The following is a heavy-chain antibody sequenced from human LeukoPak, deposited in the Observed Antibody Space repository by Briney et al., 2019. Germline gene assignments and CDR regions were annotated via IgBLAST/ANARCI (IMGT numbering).Heavy chain of an antibody. CDR2: ISAYNGNT. Sequence: GASVKVFCKASGYTFTSYGISWVRQAPGQGLEWMGWISAYNGNTNYAQKLQGRVTMTTDTSTSTAYMELRSLRSDDTAVYYCARDGAYCSGGSCYPEPYYGMDVWGQGTTVTVSS. J-gene: IGHJ6*02. CDR1: GYTFTSYG. D-gene: IGHD2-15*01. CDR3: ARDGAYCSGGSCYPEPYYGMDV. V-gene: IGHV1-18*01.